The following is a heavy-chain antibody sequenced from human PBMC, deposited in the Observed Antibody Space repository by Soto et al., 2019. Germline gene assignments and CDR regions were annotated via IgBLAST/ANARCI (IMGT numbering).Heavy chain of an antibody. V-gene: IGHV5-10-1*01. J-gene: IGHJ6*02. CDR3: ATTIVMVTATYYGMDV. Sequence: GESLKISCKGSGYSFTSYWISWVRQMPGKGLEWMGRIDPSDSYANYSPSFQGHVTISADKSISTAYLQWSSLKASDTAMYYCATTIVMVTATYYGMDVWGQGTTVTVSS. CDR1: GYSFTSYW. CDR2: IDPSDSYA. D-gene: IGHD2-21*02.